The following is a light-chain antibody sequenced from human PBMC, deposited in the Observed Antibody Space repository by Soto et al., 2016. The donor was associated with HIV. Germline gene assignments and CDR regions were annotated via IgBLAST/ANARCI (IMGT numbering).Light chain of an antibody. V-gene: IGKV1-39*01. CDR1: QTIRKY. CDR3: QQSYTTPLT. Sequence: DIQMTQSPSSLSASVGDRVTITCQASQTIRKYLNWYQQKPGKAPVLLISTTSSLQSGVASRFSGSGSGAEFTLTISNLQPEDFATYYCQQSYTTPLTFGGGTRGGDQT. J-gene: IGKJ4*01. CDR2: TTS.